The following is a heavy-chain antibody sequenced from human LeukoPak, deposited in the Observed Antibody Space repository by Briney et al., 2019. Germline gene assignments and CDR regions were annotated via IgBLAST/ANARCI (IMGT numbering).Heavy chain of an antibody. J-gene: IGHJ4*02. Sequence: ASVKVSCKASGYTFTGYYMHWVRQAPGQGLEWMGWINPNSGGTNYAQKFQGRVTMTRDTSISTGYMEMGRLRSDDEAVYYCARGQNYWYYWGQGTLVTVSS. CDR2: INPNSGGT. V-gene: IGHV1-2*02. CDR3: ARGQNYWYY. CDR1: GYTFTGYY. D-gene: IGHD1-7*01.